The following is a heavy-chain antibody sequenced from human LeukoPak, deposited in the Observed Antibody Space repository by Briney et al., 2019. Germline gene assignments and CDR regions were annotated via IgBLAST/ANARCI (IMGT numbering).Heavy chain of an antibody. V-gene: IGHV3-23*01. CDR2: ISNSGYNT. CDR3: ARHDGSSFIYYIDH. CDR1: GFIFSSYA. J-gene: IGHJ4*02. Sequence: PGGSLRLSCAASGFIFSSYAMSWVRQAPGKGLEWVSTISNSGYNTWYADAVKGRFTIARDDSQNTFYLQMSGLRAEDTALYYCARHDGSSFIYYIDHWGQGALVTVSS. D-gene: IGHD1-26*01.